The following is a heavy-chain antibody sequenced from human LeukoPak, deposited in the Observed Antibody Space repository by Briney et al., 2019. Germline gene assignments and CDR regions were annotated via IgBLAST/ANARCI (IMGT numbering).Heavy chain of an antibody. Sequence: PGGSLRLSCAASGFTFSNFWMSWVRQAPGKGLEGVGRIKSKTDGGTTDYAAPVKGRFTISRDDSKNTLYLQMNSLKTEDTAVYYCTTGYCSRTSCYYFDYWGQGTLVTVSS. D-gene: IGHD2-2*01. J-gene: IGHJ4*02. CDR1: GFTFSNFW. V-gene: IGHV3-15*01. CDR3: TTGYCSRTSCYYFDY. CDR2: IKSKTDGGTT.